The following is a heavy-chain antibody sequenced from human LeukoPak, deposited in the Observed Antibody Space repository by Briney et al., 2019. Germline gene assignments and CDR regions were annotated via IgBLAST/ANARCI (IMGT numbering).Heavy chain of an antibody. J-gene: IGHJ4*02. Sequence: ASVKVSCKDSGYTFTIYGISWVRPAPGQGLEWMGWISAYNGNTNYAQKLQGRGTMTTDTSRSTAYMELRSLRSDDTAVYYCAKLVTIFGVVTDYYFDYWGQGTLVTVSS. CDR3: AKLVTIFGVVTDYYFDY. CDR1: GYTFTIYG. D-gene: IGHD3-3*01. CDR2: ISAYNGNT. V-gene: IGHV1-18*01.